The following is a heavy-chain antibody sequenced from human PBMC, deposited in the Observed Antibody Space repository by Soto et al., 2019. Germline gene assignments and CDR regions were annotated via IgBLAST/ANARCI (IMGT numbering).Heavy chain of an antibody. CDR3: ARVIYYGSGSMAFDI. CDR2: ISAYNGNT. D-gene: IGHD3-10*01. J-gene: IGHJ3*02. V-gene: IGHV1-18*01. CDR1: GYTFTSYG. Sequence: ASVKGSCKAAGYTFTSYGISWVRQAPGQGLEWMGWISAYNGNTNYAQKLQGRVTMTTDTSTSTAYMELRSLRSDDTAVYYCARVIYYGSGSMAFDIWGQGTMVTVSS.